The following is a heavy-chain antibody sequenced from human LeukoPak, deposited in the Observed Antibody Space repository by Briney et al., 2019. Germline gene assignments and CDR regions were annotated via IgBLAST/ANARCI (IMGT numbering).Heavy chain of an antibody. D-gene: IGHD2-21*02. CDR1: GGSISSSRFY. CDR2: IYYSGST. CDR3: ARHVSSDLRIVVVTSDWYFDR. J-gene: IGHJ2*01. Sequence: SETLSLTCIVSGGSISSSRFYWGWIRQPPGKGLEWLGTIYYSGSTYYNPSLKSRVTISADTSKNHFSLNLSSVTAADTGVYYCARHVSSDLRIVVVTSDWYFDRWGRGTLVTVSS. V-gene: IGHV4-39*01.